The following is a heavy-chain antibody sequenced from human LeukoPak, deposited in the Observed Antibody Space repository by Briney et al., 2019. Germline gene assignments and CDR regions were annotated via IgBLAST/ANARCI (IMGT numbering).Heavy chain of an antibody. CDR1: GYTFTGYY. Sequence: ASVKVSCKASGYTFTGYYLHWVRQAPGQGLEWMGWGNPTSGTTNYAQRFQGRVTMTRDTSISTAYMELSGLRSDDTAVYYCARAEGYCSGGSCYGFDFWGQGTLVTVSS. D-gene: IGHD2-15*01. J-gene: IGHJ4*02. V-gene: IGHV1-2*02. CDR2: GNPTSGTT. CDR3: ARAEGYCSGGSCYGFDF.